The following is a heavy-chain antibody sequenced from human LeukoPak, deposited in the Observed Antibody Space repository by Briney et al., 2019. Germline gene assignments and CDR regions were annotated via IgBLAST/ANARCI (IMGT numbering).Heavy chain of an antibody. J-gene: IGHJ3*02. V-gene: IGHV3-53*01. D-gene: IGHD1-14*01. Sequence: GGSLRLSCAASGFTVSSNYMSWVRQAPGKGLEWVSVIYSGGSTYYADSVKGRFTISRDNSKNTLYLQMNSLRAEDTAVYYCARRPARKAFDIWGQGTMVTVSS. CDR3: ARRPARKAFDI. CDR2: IYSGGST. CDR1: GFTVSSNY.